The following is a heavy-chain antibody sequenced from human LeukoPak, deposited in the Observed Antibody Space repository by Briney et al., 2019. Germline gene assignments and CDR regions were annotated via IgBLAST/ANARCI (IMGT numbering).Heavy chain of an antibody. CDR2: IYPGDSDT. CDR3: ARQGFSFGVVISH. V-gene: IGHV5-51*01. Sequence: GESLQISCKGSGYTFTSYWIGWVRPMPGKGLEWMGIIYPGDSDTRYSPSFQGQVTISADKSISTAYLQWSSLKASDTAMYYCARQGFSFGVVISHWGQGTLVIVSS. J-gene: IGHJ4*02. D-gene: IGHD3-3*01. CDR1: GYTFTSYW.